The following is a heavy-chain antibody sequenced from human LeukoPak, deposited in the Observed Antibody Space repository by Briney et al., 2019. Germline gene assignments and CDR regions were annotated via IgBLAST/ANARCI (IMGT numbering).Heavy chain of an antibody. Sequence: SETLSLTCSVSGYSISSGYYWGWIRQPPGKGLEWIGSIYHSGSTYYNASLKSRVTISVDTSKNQFSLRLSSVTAADTAVYYCARTTGSYSEIDYWGQGTLVTVSS. D-gene: IGHD1-26*01. J-gene: IGHJ4*02. CDR1: GYSISSGYY. V-gene: IGHV4-38-2*02. CDR3: ARTTGSYSEIDY. CDR2: IYHSGST.